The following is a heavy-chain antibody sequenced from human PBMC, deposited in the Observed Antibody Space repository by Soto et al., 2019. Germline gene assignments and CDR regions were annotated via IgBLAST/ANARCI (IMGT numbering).Heavy chain of an antibody. Sequence: QVQLVQPGAEVKKPGASVKFSCKASGYIFTNFYIHWVRQAPGQGLEWIGIINPNGGSTNYAQNYRGKSTMTSATPPKTVSMDLRSLITKDTNVYYCTRRLTSGDYWGQGNLNTVNS. CDR2: INPNGGST. CDR3: TRRLTSGDY. V-gene: IGHV1-46*03. CDR1: GYIFTNFY. J-gene: IGHJ4*02.